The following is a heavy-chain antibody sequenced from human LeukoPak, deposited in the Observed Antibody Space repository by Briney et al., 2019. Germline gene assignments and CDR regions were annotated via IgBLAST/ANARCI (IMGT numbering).Heavy chain of an antibody. Sequence: GGSLRLSCAASGFTFSSYAMHRVRRAPGKGLEWVAVISYDGSNKYYADSVKGRFTISRDNSKNTLYLQMNSLRAEDTAVYYCAREAYWGQGTLVTVSS. V-gene: IGHV3-30-3*01. J-gene: IGHJ4*02. CDR3: AREAY. CDR1: GFTFSSYA. CDR2: ISYDGSNK.